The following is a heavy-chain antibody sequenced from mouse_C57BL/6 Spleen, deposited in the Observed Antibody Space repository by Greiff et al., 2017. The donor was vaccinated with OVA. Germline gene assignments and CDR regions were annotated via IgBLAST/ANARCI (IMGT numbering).Heavy chain of an antibody. J-gene: IGHJ4*01. CDR2: IHPNSGST. CDR3: AGYTGYRKFYAMDY. Sequence: QVQLKQPGAELVKPGASVKLSCKASGYTFTSYWMHWVKQRPGQGLEWIGMIHPNSGSTNYNEKFKSKATLTVDKSSSTAYMQLSSLTSEDSAVYYCAGYTGYRKFYAMDYWGQGTSVTVSS. CDR1: GYTFTSYW. V-gene: IGHV1-64*01. D-gene: IGHD2-14*01.